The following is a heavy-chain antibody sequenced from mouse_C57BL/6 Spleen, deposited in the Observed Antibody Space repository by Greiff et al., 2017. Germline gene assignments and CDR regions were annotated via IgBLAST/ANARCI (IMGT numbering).Heavy chain of an antibody. CDR3: TEGEEDGYHVGYFDV. CDR2: IRLKSDNYAT. CDR1: GFTFSNYW. D-gene: IGHD2-3*01. V-gene: IGHV6-3*01. Sequence: EVQGVESGGGLVQPGGSMKLSCVASGFTFSNYWMNWVRQSPEKGLEWVAQIRLKSDNYATHYAESVKGRFTISRDDSKSSVYLQMNNLRAEDTGIYYCTEGEEDGYHVGYFDVWGTGTTVTVSS. J-gene: IGHJ1*03.